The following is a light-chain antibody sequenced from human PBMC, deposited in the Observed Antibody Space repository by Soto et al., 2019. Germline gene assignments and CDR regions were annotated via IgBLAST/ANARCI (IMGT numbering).Light chain of an antibody. CDR2: DAS. J-gene: IGKJ1*01. CDR3: QHYNNWPPWT. CDR1: QSVSSR. V-gene: IGKV3-15*01. Sequence: EIIMTQSPDILSVSPGERATLSCRASQSVSSRLAWYQQKPGQAPRLLIHDASTRATGVPARFSGSGSGTEFTLTINSLQAEDFAIYYCQHYNNWPPWTFGQGTKVDSK.